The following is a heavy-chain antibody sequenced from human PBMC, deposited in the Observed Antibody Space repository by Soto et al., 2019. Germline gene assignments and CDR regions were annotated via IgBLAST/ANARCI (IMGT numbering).Heavy chain of an antibody. CDR3: ARGLGGAAAGTRWFDP. Sequence: PGESLKISCKGSGYSFTSYWIGWVRQMPGKGLEWMGIIYPGDSDTRYSPSFQGQVTISADKSISTAYLQWSSLKASDTAMYYCARGLGGAAAGTRWFDPWGQGTLVTVSS. CDR2: IYPGDSDT. J-gene: IGHJ5*02. CDR1: GYSFTSYW. V-gene: IGHV5-51*01. D-gene: IGHD6-13*01.